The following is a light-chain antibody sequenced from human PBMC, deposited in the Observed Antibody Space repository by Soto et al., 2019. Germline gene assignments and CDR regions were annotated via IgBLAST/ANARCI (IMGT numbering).Light chain of an antibody. V-gene: IGKV3-20*01. J-gene: IGKJ1*01. CDR3: QQYDSSPRT. CDR1: QAVSSNY. Sequence: ALTQSPGTLSSSPGERPTLSCRASQAVSSNYLAWYQQKPGQAPRLLISGASGRATGVPDRFSGSGSGTDFTLTISRLEPEDFAVYYCQQYDSSPRTFGQGTKVDNK. CDR2: GAS.